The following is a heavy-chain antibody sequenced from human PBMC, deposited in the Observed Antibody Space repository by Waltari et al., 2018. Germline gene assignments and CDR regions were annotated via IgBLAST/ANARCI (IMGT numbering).Heavy chain of an antibody. CDR1: GYSFTSYW. CDR3: ARQVRYCSGGSCYPYYDY. J-gene: IGHJ4*02. D-gene: IGHD2-15*01. CDR2: IYPGDSDT. V-gene: IGHV5-51*01. Sequence: EVQLVQSGAEVKKPGESLKISCKGSGYSFTSYWIGWVRQMPGTGLEWMGIIYPGDSDTRYSPSFQGQVTISADKSISTAYLQWSSLKASDTAMYYCARQVRYCSGGSCYPYYDYWGQGTLVTVSS.